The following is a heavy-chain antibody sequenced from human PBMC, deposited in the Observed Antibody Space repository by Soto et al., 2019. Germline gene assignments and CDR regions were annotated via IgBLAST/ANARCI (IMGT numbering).Heavy chain of an antibody. CDR1: GFTFSSYA. CDR2: ISYDGSNK. D-gene: IGHD6-19*01. J-gene: IGHJ4*02. Sequence: QVQLVESGGGVVQPGRSLRLSCAASGFTFSSYAMHWVRQAPGKGLEWVAVISYDGSNKYYADSVKGRFTISRDNSKNTLYLQMNSLRAEDTAVYYCARAKAVAGIVGIFDYWGQGTLVTVSS. CDR3: ARAKAVAGIVGIFDY. V-gene: IGHV3-30-3*01.